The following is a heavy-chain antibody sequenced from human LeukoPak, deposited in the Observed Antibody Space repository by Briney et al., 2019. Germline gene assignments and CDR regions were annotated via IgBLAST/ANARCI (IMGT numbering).Heavy chain of an antibody. Sequence: PSETPSLTCTVSGGSMRNYYWSWIRQSPGKGLEWIGYIYYSGTTKYNPSLQSRVTISLDTSKNQFSLKLSSVTAADTAVFYCARLVAGNYFDYWGQGTLVTVSS. CDR2: IYYSGTT. CDR3: ARLVAGNYFDY. V-gene: IGHV4-59*08. CDR1: GGSMRNYY. J-gene: IGHJ4*02. D-gene: IGHD6-19*01.